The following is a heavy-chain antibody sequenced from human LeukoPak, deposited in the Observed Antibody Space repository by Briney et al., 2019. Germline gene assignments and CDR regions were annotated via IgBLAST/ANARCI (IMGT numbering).Heavy chain of an antibody. CDR3: ARGGDCYSSENDAFDI. CDR2: INPSSGGT. J-gene: IGHJ3*02. CDR1: GYTFTGYY. V-gene: IGHV1-2*02. D-gene: IGHD2-21*02. Sequence: GASVKVSCKASGYTFTGYYMHWVRQAPGQGLEWMGWINPSSGGTNYAQKFQGRVTMARDTSISTAYMELSRLRSDDTAVYYCARGGDCYSSENDAFDIWGQGTMVTVSS.